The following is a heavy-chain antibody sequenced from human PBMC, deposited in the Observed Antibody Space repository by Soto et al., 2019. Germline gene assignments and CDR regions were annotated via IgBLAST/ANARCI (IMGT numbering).Heavy chain of an antibody. CDR3: AKVEDYYDSSGYYANDY. Sequence: HPGGSLRLSCAASGFTFSSYAMSWVRQAPGKGLEWVSAISGSGGSTYYADSVKGRFTISRDNSKNTLYLQMNSLRAEDTAVYYCAKVEDYYDSSGYYANDYWGQGTLVTVSS. CDR2: ISGSGGST. V-gene: IGHV3-23*01. D-gene: IGHD3-22*01. J-gene: IGHJ4*02. CDR1: GFTFSSYA.